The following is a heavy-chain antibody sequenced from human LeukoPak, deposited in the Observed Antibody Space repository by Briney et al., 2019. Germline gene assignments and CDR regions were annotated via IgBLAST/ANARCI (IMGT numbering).Heavy chain of an antibody. D-gene: IGHD2-2*01. V-gene: IGHV3-74*01. Sequence: PGGSLRLSCAASGFTFSSYWMHWVRQTPGKGLVWVSRISSDGSSADYADSVKGRFTISRDNARDTLYLQMNSLRAEDTAAYYCARRRTSGDLDYWGQGTLVTVSS. J-gene: IGHJ4*02. CDR1: GFTFSSYW. CDR3: ARRRTSGDLDY. CDR2: ISSDGSSA.